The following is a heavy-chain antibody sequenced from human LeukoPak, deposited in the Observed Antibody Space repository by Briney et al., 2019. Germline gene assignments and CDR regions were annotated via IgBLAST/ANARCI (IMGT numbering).Heavy chain of an antibody. J-gene: IGHJ5*02. Sequence: SVKVSCKASGGTSSSYAISWVRQAPGQGLEWMGGIIPIFGTANYAQKFQGRVTITADESTSTAYMELSSLRSEDTAVYYCARIKLGTYYGSGSYEAFDPWGQGTLVTVSS. CDR3: ARIKLGTYYGSGSYEAFDP. D-gene: IGHD3-10*01. V-gene: IGHV1-69*13. CDR1: GGTSSSYA. CDR2: IIPIFGTA.